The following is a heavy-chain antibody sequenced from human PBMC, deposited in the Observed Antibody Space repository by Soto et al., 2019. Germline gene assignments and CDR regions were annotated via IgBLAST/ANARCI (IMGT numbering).Heavy chain of an antibody. D-gene: IGHD3-3*01. Sequence: RASVKVSCKASGGTLSSYAISWVRQAPGQGLEWMGGIIPIFGTANYAQKFQGRVTITADESTSTAYMELSSLRSEDTAVYYCARSDLITIFGVVTLAHDWLHPCGKGPLVTVS. CDR1: GGTLSSYA. V-gene: IGHV1-69*13. CDR3: ARSDLITIFGVVTLAHDWLHP. CDR2: IIPIFGTA. J-gene: IGHJ5*02.